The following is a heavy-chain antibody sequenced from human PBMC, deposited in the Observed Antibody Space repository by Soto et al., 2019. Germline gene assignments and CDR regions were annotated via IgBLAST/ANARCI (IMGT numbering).Heavy chain of an antibody. CDR2: LYWDDDK. D-gene: IGHD6-19*01. Sequence: QITLKESGPTLVKPTQTLTLTCTFSGFSLNTNAVGVAWIRQPPGKALEWLALLYWDDDKRYSPSLKSRLTIPTETSQNPGVLTMTHIDPEDTATYYCAHRRVRDSSGENFDSWGQGTLVTVSS. V-gene: IGHV2-5*02. CDR1: GFSLNTNAVG. CDR3: AHRRVRDSSGENFDS. J-gene: IGHJ4*02.